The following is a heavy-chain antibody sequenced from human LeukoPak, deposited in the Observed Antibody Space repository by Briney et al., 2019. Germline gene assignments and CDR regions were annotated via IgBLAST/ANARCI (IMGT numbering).Heavy chain of an antibody. D-gene: IGHD3-10*01. V-gene: IGHV4-39*01. CDR2: IYYSGTT. CDR3: ARQISDFYYYYIDV. CDR1: GGSISSSHYY. Sequence: SETLSLTCTVSGGSISSSHYYWGWIRQTPGKGLEWIGTIYYSGTTYYNPSLESRATISEDTSKNQFSLTLRSVTAADTAVYYCARQISDFYYYYIDVWGKGTTVTVSS. J-gene: IGHJ6*03.